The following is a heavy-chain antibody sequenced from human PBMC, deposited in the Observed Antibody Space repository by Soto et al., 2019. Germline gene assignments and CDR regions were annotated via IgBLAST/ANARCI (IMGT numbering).Heavy chain of an antibody. J-gene: IGHJ4*02. CDR2: IYYSGST. V-gene: IGHV4-59*01. D-gene: IGHD4-17*01. CDR3: ARYAYGDYVDY. Sequence: PSETLSLTCTVSGGSISSYYRSWIRQPPGKGLEWIGYIYYSGSTNYNPSPKSRVTISVDTSKNQFSLKLSSVTAADTAVYYCARYAYGDYVDYWGQGTLVTVSS. CDR1: GGSISSYY.